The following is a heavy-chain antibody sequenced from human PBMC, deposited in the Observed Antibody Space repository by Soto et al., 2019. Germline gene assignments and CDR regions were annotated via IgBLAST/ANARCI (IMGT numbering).Heavy chain of an antibody. J-gene: IGHJ6*02. D-gene: IGHD1-7*01. CDR3: ATKWNYAVGYIMDV. Sequence: QVQVVQSGAEVKRPGSSVKVSCKASGGSFNTDAINWVRQAPGQGLEWLGGIIPIFGRANYAHKFQGRVTITADDSTRTAYMELNSLTSEDTAVYYCATKWNYAVGYIMDVWGQGTTVTVS. CDR1: GGSFNTDA. CDR2: IIPIFGRA. V-gene: IGHV1-69*01.